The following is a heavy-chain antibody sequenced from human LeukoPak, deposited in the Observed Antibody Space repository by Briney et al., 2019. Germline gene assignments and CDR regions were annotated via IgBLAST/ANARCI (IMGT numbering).Heavy chain of an antibody. V-gene: IGHV3-20*04. Sequence: GGSLRLSCAASGFTFDDYGMSWVRHAPGKGLEWVSGINWNGGSTGYADSVKGRFTISRDNAKNSLYLQMNSLRAEDTALYYCARVRRDTAMVRDAFDIWGQGTMVTVSS. CDR1: GFTFDDYG. CDR3: ARVRRDTAMVRDAFDI. D-gene: IGHD5-18*01. J-gene: IGHJ3*02. CDR2: INWNGGST.